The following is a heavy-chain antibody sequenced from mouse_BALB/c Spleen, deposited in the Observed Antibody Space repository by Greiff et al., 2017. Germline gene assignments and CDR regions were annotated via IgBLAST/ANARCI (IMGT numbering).Heavy chain of an antibody. Sequence: VKLQQSGPELVKPGASVRISCKASGYTFTSYYIHWVKQRPGQGLEWIGWIYPGNVNTKYNEKFKGKATLTADKSSSTAYMQLSSLTSEDSAVYFCARSTTAPWYFDVWGAGTTVTVSS. CDR1: GYTFTSYY. J-gene: IGHJ1*01. CDR2: IYPGNVNT. CDR3: ARSTTAPWYFDV. D-gene: IGHD2-1*01. V-gene: IGHV1S56*01.